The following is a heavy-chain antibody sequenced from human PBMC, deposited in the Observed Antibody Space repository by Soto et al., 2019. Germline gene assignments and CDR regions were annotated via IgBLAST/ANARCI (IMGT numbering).Heavy chain of an antibody. CDR1: GGTFSSYT. CDR3: AREAAQYQLLHSYYYMDV. CDR2: IIPIFGMA. V-gene: IGHV1-69*08. Sequence: HVQLVQSGAEVKKPGSSVKVSCKASGGTFSSYTINWVRQAPGQGLEWMGRIIPIFGMANYAQKFQGRVTITADESTSTAYMQLGSLRSEGTGLYYCAREAAQYQLLHSYYYMDVWGKGTTVTVSS. D-gene: IGHD2-2*01. J-gene: IGHJ6*03.